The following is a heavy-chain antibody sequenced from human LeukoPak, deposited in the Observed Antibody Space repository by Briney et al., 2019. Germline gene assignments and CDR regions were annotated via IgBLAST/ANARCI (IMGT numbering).Heavy chain of an antibody. V-gene: IGHV1-2*02. CDR2: INPNSGGT. Sequence: ASVKVSCKAPGYTFTGYYMHWVRQAPGQGLEWMGWINPNSGGTNYAQKFQGRVTMTRDTSISTAYMELSRLRSDDTAVYYCARSVLWFGELGPFDYWGQGTLVTVSS. CDR3: ARSVLWFGELGPFDY. CDR1: GYTFTGYY. J-gene: IGHJ4*02. D-gene: IGHD3-10*01.